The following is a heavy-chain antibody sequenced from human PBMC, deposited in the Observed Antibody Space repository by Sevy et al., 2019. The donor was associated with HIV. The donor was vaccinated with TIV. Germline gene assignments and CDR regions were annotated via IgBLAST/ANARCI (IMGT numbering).Heavy chain of an antibody. V-gene: IGHV3-66*03. J-gene: IGHJ4*02. CDR2: IYSCGST. D-gene: IGHD3-10*01. CDR3: ARGGYYGYSGLDY. CDR1: GFTVSSNY. Sequence: GGSLRLSCAASGFTVSSNYMSWVRQAPGKGLEWVSVIYSCGSTYYADSVKGRFTISRDNSKNTLYLQMNSLRAEDTAVYYCARGGYYGYSGLDYWGQGTLVTVSS.